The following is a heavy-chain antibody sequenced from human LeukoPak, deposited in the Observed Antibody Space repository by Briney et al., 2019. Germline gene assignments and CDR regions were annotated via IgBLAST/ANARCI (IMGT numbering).Heavy chain of an antibody. Sequence: PGGSLRLSCAASGFTFTSYSMNWVRQAPGKGLEWVSSISSSSSYIYYAHSLKGRFTISRDNAKNSLYLQMTSLRSEDTAVYYWAGDNIAVAAIDYWGQGTLVTVSS. J-gene: IGHJ4*02. CDR2: ISSSSSYI. V-gene: IGHV3-21*01. D-gene: IGHD6-19*01. CDR1: GFTFTSYS. CDR3: AGDNIAVAAIDY.